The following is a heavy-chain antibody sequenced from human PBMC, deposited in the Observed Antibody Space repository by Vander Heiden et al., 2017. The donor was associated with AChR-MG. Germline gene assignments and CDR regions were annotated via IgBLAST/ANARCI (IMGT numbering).Heavy chain of an antibody. CDR1: GFTFSSYA. J-gene: IGHJ3*02. D-gene: IGHD3-3*01. CDR2: TSNSGGST. V-gene: IGHV3-23*01. Sequence: EVQLLESGGGLVQPGGSLRLSCAASGFTFSSYAMTCVRQAPGKGLEWVSTTSNSGGSTYYADSVKGRFTISRDNSKDTLYLQMDSLRAEDTAVYYCAKGPIWSNAFDIWGQGTMVTVS. CDR3: AKGPIWSNAFDI.